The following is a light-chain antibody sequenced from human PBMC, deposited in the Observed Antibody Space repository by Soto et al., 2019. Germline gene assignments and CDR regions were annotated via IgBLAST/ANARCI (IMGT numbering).Light chain of an antibody. CDR3: SSYTSRSTGV. CDR2: EVS. V-gene: IGLV2-14*01. J-gene: IGLJ3*02. CDR1: SSDVGGYNY. Sequence: QSALTQPASVSGSPGQSITISCTGTSSDVGGYNYVSWYQQHPGKAPKLMICEVSNRPSGVSNRFSGSKSGNTASLTISGLQAEDEADYYCSSYTSRSTGVFGGGTKVTVL.